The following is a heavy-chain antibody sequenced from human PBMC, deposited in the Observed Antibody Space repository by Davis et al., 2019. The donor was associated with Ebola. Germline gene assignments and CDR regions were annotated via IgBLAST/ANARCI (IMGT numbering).Heavy chain of an antibody. CDR2: IYHSGST. V-gene: IGHV4-30-2*01. CDR1: GGSISSGGYS. Sequence: PSETLSLTCAVSGGSISSGGYSWSWIRQPPGKGLEWIGYIYHSGSTYYNPSLKSRVTISVDRSKNQFSLKLSSVTAADTAVYYCARGKNWYFDLWGRGTLVTVSS. J-gene: IGHJ2*01. CDR3: ARGKNWYFDL.